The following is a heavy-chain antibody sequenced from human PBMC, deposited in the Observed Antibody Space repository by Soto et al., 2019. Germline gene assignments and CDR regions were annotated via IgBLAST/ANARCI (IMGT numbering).Heavy chain of an antibody. J-gene: IGHJ4*02. V-gene: IGHV3-23*01. Sequence: LRLSCAASGLTFSTFAMNWVRQAPGKGLEWVSGITGGSGFTFYADSVKGRFTISRDDSENTLFLQMSSLRAEDTAKYYCAKSGPTNYFDFWGQGTLVTVSS. D-gene: IGHD1-26*01. CDR1: GLTFSTFA. CDR3: AKSGPTNYFDF. CDR2: ITGGSGFT.